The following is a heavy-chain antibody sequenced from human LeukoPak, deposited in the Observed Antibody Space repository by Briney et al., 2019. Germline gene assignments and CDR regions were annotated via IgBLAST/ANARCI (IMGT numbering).Heavy chain of an antibody. CDR2: IYYSGST. CDR3: ARVGSSYGMDV. J-gene: IGHJ6*02. CDR1: GGSISSGGYY. D-gene: IGHD3-10*01. V-gene: IGHV4-31*03. Sequence: SETLSLTCTVSGGSISSGGYYWSWIRQHPGKGLECIGYIYYSGSTYYNPSLKSRVTISVDTSKNQFSLKLSSVTAADTAVYYCARVGSSYGMDVWGQGTTVTVSS.